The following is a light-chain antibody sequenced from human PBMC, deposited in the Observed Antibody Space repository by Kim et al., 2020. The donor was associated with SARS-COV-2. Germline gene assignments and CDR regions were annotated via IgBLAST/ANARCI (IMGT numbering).Light chain of an antibody. V-gene: IGKV1-5*01. CDR2: DAS. CDR1: QSISTW. Sequence: DIQLTQSPSTLSASVGDRVTITCRASQSISTWLAWYQQKPGKAPNLLIYDASSLQGGVPSRFAGSGSGTEFTLTISSLQPDDFATYYCQQYNSYSWTFGRGTKVEIK. CDR3: QQYNSYSWT. J-gene: IGKJ1*01.